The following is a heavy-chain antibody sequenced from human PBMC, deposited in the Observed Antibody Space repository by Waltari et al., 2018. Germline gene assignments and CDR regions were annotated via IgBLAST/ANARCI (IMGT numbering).Heavy chain of an antibody. Sequence: EVQLVESGGGLVQPGGSLRLSCAASGFTFSSYAMSWVRQAPGKGLEWVSAISGSGGSTYYADSVKGRFTISRDNSKNTLYLQMNSLRAEDTAVYYCATRPITIFGVVIIPEGYWGQGTLVTVSS. CDR1: GFTFSSYA. CDR2: ISGSGGST. J-gene: IGHJ4*02. V-gene: IGHV3-23*04. CDR3: ATRPITIFGVVIIPEGY. D-gene: IGHD3-3*01.